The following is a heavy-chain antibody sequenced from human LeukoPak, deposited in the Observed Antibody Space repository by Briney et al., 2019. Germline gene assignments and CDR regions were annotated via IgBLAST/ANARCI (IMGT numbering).Heavy chain of an antibody. CDR3: ARDSSGIAARRGAFDY. Sequence: GGSLRLSCAASGFTVSSNYMSWVRQAPGKGLEWGSVIYSGGSTYYADSVKGRFTISRDNSKNTLYLQMNSLRAEDTAVYYCARDSSGIAARRGAFDYWGQGTLVTVSS. V-gene: IGHV3-53*01. D-gene: IGHD6-6*01. CDR2: IYSGGST. J-gene: IGHJ4*02. CDR1: GFTVSSNY.